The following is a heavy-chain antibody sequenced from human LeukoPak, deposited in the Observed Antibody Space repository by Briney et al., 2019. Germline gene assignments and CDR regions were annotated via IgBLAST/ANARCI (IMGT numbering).Heavy chain of an antibody. D-gene: IGHD3-10*01. Sequence: SETLSLTCTVSGYSISSGYYWGWIRQPPGKGLEWIGSIYHSGSTYYNPSLKSRVTISVDTSKNQFSLKLSSVTAADTAVYYCARQTGSGLFSLPGGQGTLVTVSS. CDR3: ARQTGSGLFSLP. V-gene: IGHV4-38-2*02. J-gene: IGHJ4*02. CDR1: GYSISSGYY. CDR2: IYHSGST.